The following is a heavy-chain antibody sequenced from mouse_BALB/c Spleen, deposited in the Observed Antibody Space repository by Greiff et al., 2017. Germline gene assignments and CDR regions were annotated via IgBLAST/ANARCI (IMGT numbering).Heavy chain of an antibody. V-gene: IGHV1-7*01. D-gene: IGHD1-2*01. CDR3: ARLLRLHLFDY. Sequence: QVQLQQSGAELAKPGASVKMSCKASGYTFTSYWMHWVKQRPGQGLEWIGYINPSTGYTEYNQKFKDKATLTADKSSSTAYMQLSSLTSEDSAVYYCARLLRLHLFDYWGQGTTLTVSS. CDR1: GYTFTSYW. CDR2: INPSTGYT. J-gene: IGHJ2*01.